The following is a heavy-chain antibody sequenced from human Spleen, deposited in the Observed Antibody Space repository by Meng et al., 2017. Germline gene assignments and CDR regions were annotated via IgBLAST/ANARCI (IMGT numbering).Heavy chain of an antibody. CDR3: AKEGRSARLELLRGGGSWFDP. J-gene: IGHJ5*02. CDR2: ISGSGGST. D-gene: IGHD1-26*01. CDR1: GFTFSSYA. V-gene: IGHV3-23*01. Sequence: GESLKISCAASGFTFSSYAMSWVRQAPGKGLEWVSAISGSGGSTYYADSVEGRFTISRDNSKNTLYPQMNSLRAEDTSVYYCAKEGRSARLELLRGGGSWFDPWGQGTLVTVSS.